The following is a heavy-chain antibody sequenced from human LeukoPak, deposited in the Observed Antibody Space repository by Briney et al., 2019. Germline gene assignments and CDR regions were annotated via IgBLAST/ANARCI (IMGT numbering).Heavy chain of an antibody. J-gene: IGHJ4*02. D-gene: IGHD5-18*01. V-gene: IGHV3-23*01. CDR2: ISGTGGST. CDR3: AKARGVQFDSYGNFDY. Sequence: GGSLRLSCAASGFTFSSYAMSWARQAPGKGLEWVSAISGTGGSTYYADSVKGRFTISRDNSKNTLHLQMNSLRAEDTAVYYCAKARGVQFDSYGNFDYWGQGTLVTVSS. CDR1: GFTFSSYA.